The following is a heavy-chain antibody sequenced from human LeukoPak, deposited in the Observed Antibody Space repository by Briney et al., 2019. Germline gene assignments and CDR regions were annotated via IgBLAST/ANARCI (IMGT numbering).Heavy chain of an antibody. Sequence: EASVKVSCKASGYTFTSYGISWVRQAPGQGLEWMGWINPSSGRTNYAQNFQDRVAMTRDTSISTAYMELSSLRSDDTAVYYCARGSSIHVLLYHYYYMDVWGKGTTVAVSS. D-gene: IGHD2-2*01. CDR2: INPSSGRT. CDR1: GYTFTSYG. V-gene: IGHV1-2*02. J-gene: IGHJ6*03. CDR3: ARGSSIHVLLYHYYYMDV.